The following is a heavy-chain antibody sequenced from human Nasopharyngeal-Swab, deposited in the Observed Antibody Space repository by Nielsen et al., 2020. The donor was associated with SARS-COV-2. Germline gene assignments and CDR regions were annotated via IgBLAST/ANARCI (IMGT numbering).Heavy chain of an antibody. V-gene: IGHV3-74*01. D-gene: IGHD2/OR15-2a*01. Sequence: GGSLRLSCAASGFTFSNYRMHWVRQAPGKGLVWVSRINGDGSSLNYADFVKGRFTISTDNAKSTLYLEMNSLRAEGTAVYYCARGRGSSTSMIGYWGQGTLVTVSS. CDR1: GFTFSNYR. CDR3: ARGRGSSTSMIGY. J-gene: IGHJ4*02. CDR2: INGDGSSL.